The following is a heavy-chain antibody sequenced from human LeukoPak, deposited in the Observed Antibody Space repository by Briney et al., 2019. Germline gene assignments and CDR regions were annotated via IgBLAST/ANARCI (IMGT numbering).Heavy chain of an antibody. CDR1: GFTFSSYA. CDR3: AKIQVGATTGYFDY. D-gene: IGHD1-26*01. J-gene: IGHJ4*02. CDR2: ISGSGGST. V-gene: IGHV3-23*01. Sequence: GGSLRLSCAASGFTFSSYAVSWVRQAPGKGLEWVSAISGSGGSTYYADSVKGRFTISRDNSKNTLYLQMNSLRAEDTAVYYCAKIQVGATTGYFDYWGQGTLVTVSS.